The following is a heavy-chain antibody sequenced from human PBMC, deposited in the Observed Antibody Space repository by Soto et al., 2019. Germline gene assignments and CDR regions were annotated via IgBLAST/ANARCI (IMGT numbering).Heavy chain of an antibody. CDR1: GGTFSSYA. V-gene: IGHV1-18*01. CDR2: ISAYNGNT. CDR3: ARDVLTRVNTFNVYVI. J-gene: IGHJ3*02. Sequence: ASVKVSCKASGGTFSSYAISWVRQAPGQVLEWMGWISAYNGNTNYAQKLQGRVTMTTDTSTSTAYMELRSLRSDDTAVYYCARDVLTRVNTFNVYVIGGQGTRAPV. D-gene: IGHD4-17*01.